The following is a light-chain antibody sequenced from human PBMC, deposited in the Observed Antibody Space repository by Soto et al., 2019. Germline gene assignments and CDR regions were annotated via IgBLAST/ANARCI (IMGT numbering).Light chain of an antibody. CDR2: GNS. CDR1: SSNIGAGYD. CDR3: QSYDSSLSAYV. Sequence: QSVLTLPPSVSGAPGQRVTISCTGSSSNIGAGYDVHWYQQLPGTAPRLLIYGNSNRPSGVPDRFSGSKSGTSASLAITGLQAEDEADYYCQSYDSSLSAYVFGPGTKLTVL. V-gene: IGLV1-40*01. J-gene: IGLJ1*01.